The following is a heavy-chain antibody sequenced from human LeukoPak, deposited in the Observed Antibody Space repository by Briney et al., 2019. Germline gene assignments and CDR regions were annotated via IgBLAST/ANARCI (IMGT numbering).Heavy chain of an antibody. CDR2: MYFNSGAT. Sequence: ASLKVSCKASGFTFRDYYVQWVRQVPGQGLEWVGWMYFNSGATRSAPKFQGRVTLTGDTSINTVYMELVSLGSDDTAMYYCAREGSSASGQDWYAFDIWGQETMVTVSS. J-gene: IGHJ3*02. D-gene: IGHD5-12*01. V-gene: IGHV1-2*02. CDR1: GFTFRDYY. CDR3: AREGSSASGQDWYAFDI.